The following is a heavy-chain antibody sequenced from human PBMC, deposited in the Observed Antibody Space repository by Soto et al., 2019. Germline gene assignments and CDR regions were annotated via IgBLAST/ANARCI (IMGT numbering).Heavy chain of an antibody. CDR1: GYTFTSYG. J-gene: IGHJ4*02. CDR3: ARDAAVGLFDY. D-gene: IGHD1-26*01. V-gene: IGHV1-18*01. Sequence: QVQLVQSGAEVKKPGASVKVSCKASGYTFTSYGISWVRQAPGQGLEWMGWINAYNGNTKYAQKRQGRATMTTDTSTSTAYMEWRSLRSDHTAVYYCARDAAVGLFDYWGQGTLVTVSS. CDR2: INAYNGNT.